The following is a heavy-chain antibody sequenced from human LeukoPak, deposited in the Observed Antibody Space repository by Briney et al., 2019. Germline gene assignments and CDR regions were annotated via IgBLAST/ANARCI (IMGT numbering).Heavy chain of an antibody. D-gene: IGHD5-18*01. CDR1: GYTFTGYY. CDR3: ARDLARNRGAMVTHYYYYMDV. J-gene: IGHJ6*03. Sequence: VASVKVSCKASGYTFTGYYMHWVRQAPGQGLEWMGIINPSGGSTGYAQKFQGRVTMTRDMSTSTVYMELSSLGSEDTAVYYCARDLARNRGAMVTHYYYYMDVWGKGTTVTVSS. V-gene: IGHV1-46*01. CDR2: INPSGGST.